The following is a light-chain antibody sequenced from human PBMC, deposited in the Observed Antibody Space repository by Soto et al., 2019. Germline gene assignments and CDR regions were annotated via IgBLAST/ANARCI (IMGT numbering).Light chain of an antibody. CDR2: GAS. CDR1: QSITSNY. V-gene: IGKV3-20*01. Sequence: TVLTQSPGTLSLYPGEGATLSCRASQSITSNYLAWYQQKPGQAPRLLIYGASRRPAGIPDRFNSSGSGTDLTLTISILEPEDVAVYYCQQYGSSLLTFGQGTKGEIK. J-gene: IGKJ1*01. CDR3: QQYGSSLLT.